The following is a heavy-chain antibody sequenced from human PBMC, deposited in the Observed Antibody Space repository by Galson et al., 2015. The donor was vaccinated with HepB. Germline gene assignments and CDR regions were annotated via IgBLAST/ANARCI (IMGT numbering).Heavy chain of an antibody. J-gene: IGHJ6*03. CDR3: ARGVYYDFWSAMATSYYYYYMDV. V-gene: IGHV3-30*04. CDR1: GFTFSSYA. CDR2: ILYDGGTK. Sequence: SLRLSCAASGFTFSSYALHWVRQAPGKGLEWVAVILYDGGTKYYADSVKGRFTISRDNSKNTLYLQMNSLRAEDTAVYYCARGVYYDFWSAMATSYYYYYMDVWGKGTTVTVSS. D-gene: IGHD3-3*01.